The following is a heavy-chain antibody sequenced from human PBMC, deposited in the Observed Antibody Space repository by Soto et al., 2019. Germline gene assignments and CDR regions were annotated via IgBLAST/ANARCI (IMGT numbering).Heavy chain of an antibody. CDR1: GYIFTNFY. J-gene: IGHJ4*02. CDR3: TSGLASGDY. Sequence: QVQLVQPGAEVKKPGASVKFSCKASGYIFTNFYIHWVRQAPGQGLEWIGIINPNGGSTNYAQNFQGRVTMTGDTSTSTVYMGLSSLRSEDTAVYYCTSGLASGDYWGQGTLITVSS. V-gene: IGHV1-46*03. D-gene: IGHD6-6*01. CDR2: INPNGGST.